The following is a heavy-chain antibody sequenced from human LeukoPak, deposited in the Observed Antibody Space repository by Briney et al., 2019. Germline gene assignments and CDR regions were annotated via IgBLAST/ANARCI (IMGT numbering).Heavy chain of an antibody. V-gene: IGHV1-18*01. CDR1: GYTFTSYG. CDR2: ISAYNGHT. Sequence: WASVKVSCKASGYTFTSYGISWVRQAPGQGLEWMGWISAYNGHTNYAQKFQGRVTMTTDTSTSTAYMDLRSLRSDDTAVYYCARFLPQKWEPPGNWFDPWGQGTLVTVSS. J-gene: IGHJ5*02. D-gene: IGHD1-26*01. CDR3: ARFLPQKWEPPGNWFDP.